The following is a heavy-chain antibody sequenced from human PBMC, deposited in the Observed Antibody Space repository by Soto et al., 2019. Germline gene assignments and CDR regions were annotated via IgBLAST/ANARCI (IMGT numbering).Heavy chain of an antibody. Sequence: ELQLVESGGGLVQPGGSLRLSCAASGFSVSINYVNWVRQAPGKGLEWVSVIYSGGTTHYADSVKGRFTISRDTSKNTLYRQMTSLTVADTAVCYCAGVSTDGDFVYAFAVWGEGTRVTVSS. CDR3: AGVSTDGDFVYAFAV. CDR2: IYSGGTT. D-gene: IGHD2-21*02. CDR1: GFSVSINY. J-gene: IGHJ3*01. V-gene: IGHV3-66*01.